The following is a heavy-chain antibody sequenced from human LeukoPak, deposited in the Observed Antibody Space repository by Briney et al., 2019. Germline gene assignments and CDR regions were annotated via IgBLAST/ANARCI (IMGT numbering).Heavy chain of an antibody. CDR1: GYTFTSYA. V-gene: IGHV1-3*02. Sequence: ASVKVSCKASGYTFTSYAMHWVRQAPGQRLEWMGWSDAGNGNTKYSQEFQGRVTITRDTSTSTAYMELRSLRSDDTAVYYCARLSATRFSYYYYYMDVWGKGTTVTVSS. D-gene: IGHD1-26*01. J-gene: IGHJ6*03. CDR3: ARLSATRFSYYYYYMDV. CDR2: SDAGNGNT.